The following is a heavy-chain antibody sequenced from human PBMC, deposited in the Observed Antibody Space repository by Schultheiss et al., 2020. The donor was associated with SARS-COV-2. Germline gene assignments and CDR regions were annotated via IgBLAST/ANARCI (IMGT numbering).Heavy chain of an antibody. CDR2: ISYDGSNK. V-gene: IGHV3-30*03. J-gene: IGHJ6*02. CDR1: GFTFSSYG. D-gene: IGHD2-15*01. CDR3: ARDRYGYCSGGSCPGYGMDV. Sequence: GGSLRLSCAASGFTFSSYGMHWVRQAPGKGLEWVAVISYDGSNKYYADSVKGRFTISRDNSKNTLYLQMNSLRAEDTAVYYCARDRYGYCSGGSCPGYGMDVWGQGTTVTVSS.